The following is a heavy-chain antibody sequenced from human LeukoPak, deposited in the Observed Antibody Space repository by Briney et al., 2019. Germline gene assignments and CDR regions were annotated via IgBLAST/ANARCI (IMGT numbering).Heavy chain of an antibody. J-gene: IGHJ4*02. CDR3: AAANLRLGELSLYY. Sequence: PGGSLRLSCAASGFTFSSYDMHWVRQATGKGLEWFSAIGTAGDTYYPGSVKGRFTISRENAKNSLYLQMNSLRARDTAVYYCAAANLRLGELSLYYWGQGTLVTVSS. CDR2: IGTAGDT. CDR1: GFTFSSYD. D-gene: IGHD3-16*02. V-gene: IGHV3-13*01.